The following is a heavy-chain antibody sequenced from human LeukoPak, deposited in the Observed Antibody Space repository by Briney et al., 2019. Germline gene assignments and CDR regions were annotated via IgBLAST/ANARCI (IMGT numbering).Heavy chain of an antibody. CDR2: INHSGST. Sequence: KTSETLSLTCAVYGGSFSGYYWSWIRQPLGKGLEWIGEINHSGSTNYNPSLKSRVTISVDTSKNQFSLKLSSVTAADTAVYYCARGRRVAAAGIRGKYYMDVWGKGTTVTVSS. CDR1: GGSFSGYY. V-gene: IGHV4-34*01. J-gene: IGHJ6*03. D-gene: IGHD6-13*01. CDR3: ARGRRVAAAGIRGKYYMDV.